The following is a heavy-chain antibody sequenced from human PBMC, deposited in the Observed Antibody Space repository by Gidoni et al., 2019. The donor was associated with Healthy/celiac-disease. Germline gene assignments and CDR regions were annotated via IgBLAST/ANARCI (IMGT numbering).Heavy chain of an antibody. Sequence: EVQLVEYGGGLVQPGGSLRLSCAASGFTFSSSWMSWGRQGPGKGLGWVANIKQDGSEKYYVDSVKGRFTISRDNAKNSLYLQMNSLRAEDTAVYYCARDSVGDYYGSGTGIGPYYYYGMDVWGQGTTVTVSS. CDR3: ARDSVGDYYGSGTGIGPYYYYGMDV. CDR2: IKQDGSEK. CDR1: GFTFSSSW. V-gene: IGHV3-7*03. D-gene: IGHD3-10*01. J-gene: IGHJ6*02.